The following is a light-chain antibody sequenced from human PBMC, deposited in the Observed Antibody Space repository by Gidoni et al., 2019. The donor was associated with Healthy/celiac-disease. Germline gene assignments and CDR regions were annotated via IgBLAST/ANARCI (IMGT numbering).Light chain of an antibody. V-gene: IGKV3-11*01. Sequence: EIVFTQSPATLSLSPGERATLSYRASQSVSSYLAWYQQKPGQAPRLLIYDASNRATGIPARFSGSGSGTDYTLTISSLEPEDFAVYYCQQRSNWPPEGTFGQGTKVEIK. CDR2: DAS. J-gene: IGKJ1*01. CDR1: QSVSSY. CDR3: QQRSNWPPEGT.